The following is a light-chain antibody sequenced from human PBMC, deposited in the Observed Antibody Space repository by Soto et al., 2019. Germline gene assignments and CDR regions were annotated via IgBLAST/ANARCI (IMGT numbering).Light chain of an antibody. CDR3: QQYNNWPLT. CDR2: GAS. J-gene: IGKJ5*01. Sequence: ETVLTQPPSTLSLAPVEGATLSCRASQSVSSNLAWYQQKPGQAPRLLISGASTRATGVPARFSGSGSGTEFTLTITSLQSEDFAVYCCQQYNNWPLTFGPGTRLEIK. CDR1: QSVSSN. V-gene: IGKV3D-15*01.